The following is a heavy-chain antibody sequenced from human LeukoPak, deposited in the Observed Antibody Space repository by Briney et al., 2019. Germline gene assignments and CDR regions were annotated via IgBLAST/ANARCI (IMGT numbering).Heavy chain of an antibody. CDR1: GFTFSSYN. CDR2: ITSSSSYI. D-gene: IGHD2-15*01. Sequence: GGSLRLSCAASGFTFSSYNMNWVRQAPGKGLEWVSSITSSSSYIYYADSVKGRFTISRDNAKNSVYLQMNRLRAEDTAVYYCARATRGVASNFDYWGQGTLVTVSS. J-gene: IGHJ4*02. CDR3: ARATRGVASNFDY. V-gene: IGHV3-21*01.